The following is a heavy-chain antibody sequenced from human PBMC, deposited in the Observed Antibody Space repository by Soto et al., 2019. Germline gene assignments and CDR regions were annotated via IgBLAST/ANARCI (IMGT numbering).Heavy chain of an antibody. CDR2: IYYSGST. V-gene: IGHV4-31*03. CDR1: GGSISSGGYY. J-gene: IGHJ6*02. CDR3: ARDNPAGLGMDV. D-gene: IGHD2-2*01. Sequence: SATLSLTCTVSGGSISSGGYYWSWIRQHPGKGLEWIGYIYYSGSTYYNPSLKSRVTIAVDTSKNQFSLKLSSVTAADTAVYYCARDNPAGLGMDVWGQGTTVTVS.